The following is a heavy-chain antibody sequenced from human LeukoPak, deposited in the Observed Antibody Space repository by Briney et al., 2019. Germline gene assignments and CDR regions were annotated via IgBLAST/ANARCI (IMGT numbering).Heavy chain of an antibody. J-gene: IGHJ5*02. D-gene: IGHD6-19*01. CDR3: ARNKAVTFNWFDP. CDR2: ISYSGST. CDR1: GGSISSYY. V-gene: IGHV4-59*01. Sequence: SETLSLTCTVSGGSISSYYWSWIRQPLGKGLEWIGYISYSGSTNYNPSLKSRVAISVDTSKNQFSLKLSSVTAADTAVYYCARNKAVTFNWFDPWGQGTLVTVSS.